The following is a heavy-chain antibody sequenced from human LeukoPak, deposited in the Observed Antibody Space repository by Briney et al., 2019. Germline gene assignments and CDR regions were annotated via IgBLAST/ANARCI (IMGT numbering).Heavy chain of an antibody. CDR2: IYYSGST. CDR1: GGSISSGGYY. V-gene: IGHV4-31*03. J-gene: IGHJ5*02. CDR3: ARHDRQWLNWFDP. D-gene: IGHD3-22*01. Sequence: SETLSLTCTVSGGSISSGGYYWSWIRQHPGKGLEWIGYIYYSGSTYYNPSLKSRVTISVDTSKNQFSLKLSSVTAADTAVYYCARHDRQWLNWFDPWGQGTLVTVSS.